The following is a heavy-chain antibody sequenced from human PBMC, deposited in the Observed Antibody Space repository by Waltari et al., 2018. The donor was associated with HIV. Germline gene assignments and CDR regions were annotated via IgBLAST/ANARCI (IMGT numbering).Heavy chain of an antibody. CDR2: MYNSGST. V-gene: IGHV4-39*01. Sequence: LHLQQSGTGLVVPSETLGLTCTVSGGSSTRNDLERAWRRPPPGKGLEWIGLMYNSGSTYYTPSLKSRVSMSRDKSKNRFSLMLHSLTAADTAIYYCARRGDAINQLPRFDHWGPGTLVTVSS. CDR3: ARRGDAINQLPRFDH. CDR1: GGSSTRNDLE. J-gene: IGHJ4*02. D-gene: IGHD1-1*01.